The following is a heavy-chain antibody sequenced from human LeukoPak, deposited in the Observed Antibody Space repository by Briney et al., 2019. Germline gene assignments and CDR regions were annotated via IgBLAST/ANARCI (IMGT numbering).Heavy chain of an antibody. CDR2: IFYSGST. CDR1: GGSISSRGYY. Sequence: SETLSLTCTVSGGSISSRGYYWGWIRQPPGKGLEWIGSIFYSGSTHYNPSLKSRVTISVDTFKNQFSLKLSSVTAADTAVYYCARASRLGELSLGYWGQGTLVTVSS. J-gene: IGHJ4*02. D-gene: IGHD3-16*02. CDR3: ARASRLGELSLGY. V-gene: IGHV4-39*07.